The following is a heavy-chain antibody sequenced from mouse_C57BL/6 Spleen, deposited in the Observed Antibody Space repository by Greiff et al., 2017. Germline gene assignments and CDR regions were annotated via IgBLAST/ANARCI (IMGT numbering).Heavy chain of an antibody. Sequence: LVESGAELVRPGASVTLSCKASGYTFTDYEMHWVKQTPVHGLEWIGAIAPETGGTAYNQKCKGKAILTADKSSSTAYMELRSLTSEDSAVYYCTGVRFAYWGQGTLVTVSA. CDR2: IAPETGGT. V-gene: IGHV1-15*01. J-gene: IGHJ3*01. CDR3: TGVRFAY. CDR1: GYTFTDYE. D-gene: IGHD2-13*01.